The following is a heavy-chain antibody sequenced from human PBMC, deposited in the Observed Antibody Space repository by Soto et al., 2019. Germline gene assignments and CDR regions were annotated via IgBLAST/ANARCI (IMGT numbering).Heavy chain of an antibody. D-gene: IGHD6-13*01. V-gene: IGHV3-30-3*01. CDR2: ISYDGSNK. CDR3: ARDKGAAAGDC. CDR1: GFTFSSYA. Sequence: QVQLVESGGGVVQPGRSLRLSCAASGFTFSSYAMHWVRQAPGKGLEWVAVISYDGSNKYYADSVKGRFTISRDNSKNTLYLQMNSLRAEDTAVYCCARDKGAAAGDCWGQGTLVTVSS. J-gene: IGHJ4*02.